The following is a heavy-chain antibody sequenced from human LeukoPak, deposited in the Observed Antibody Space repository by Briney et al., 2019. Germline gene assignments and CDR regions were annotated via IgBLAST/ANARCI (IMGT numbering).Heavy chain of an antibody. CDR1: GGSISSSSYY. D-gene: IGHD3-10*01. J-gene: IGHJ4*02. Sequence: PSETLSLTCTVSGGSISSSSYYWGWIRQPPGKGLEWIGSIYYSGSTYYNPSLKSRVTISVDTSKNQFSLKLSSVTAADTAVYYCARRGGPYYYGSGSVYYFDYWGQGTLVTVSS. CDR3: ARRGGPYYYGSGSVYYFDY. CDR2: IYYSGST. V-gene: IGHV4-39*01.